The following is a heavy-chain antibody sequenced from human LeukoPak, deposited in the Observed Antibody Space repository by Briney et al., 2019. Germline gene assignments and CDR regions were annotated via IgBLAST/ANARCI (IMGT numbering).Heavy chain of an antibody. CDR2: VDHTGST. V-gene: IGHV4-59*01. D-gene: IGHD1-26*01. CDR1: DDSITMYY. J-gene: IGHJ6*03. CDR3: ARGDYYYYYMDV. Sequence: SETLSLTCSVSDDSITMYYWTWIRQPPGKGLEWIGYVDHTGSTNFNPSLNGRVSISRDTTKNLFSLKLSSVTAADTAVYYCARGDYYYYYMDVWGKGTTVTISS.